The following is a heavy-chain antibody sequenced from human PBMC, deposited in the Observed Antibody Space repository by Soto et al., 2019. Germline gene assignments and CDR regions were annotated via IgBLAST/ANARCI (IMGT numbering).Heavy chain of an antibody. V-gene: IGHV3-23*01. CDR1: GFTFSSYA. CDR3: AKRSSSSTFDY. CDR2: ISGSDDST. J-gene: IGHJ4*02. D-gene: IGHD6-6*01. Sequence: ESGGGLVQPGESLRLSCAASGFTFSSYAMSWVRQAPGKGLEWVSVISGSDDSTYYADSVKGPFTISRDDSKNTLYLQMNGLRAEDTAVDYCAKRSSSSTFDYWGQGTLVTFSS.